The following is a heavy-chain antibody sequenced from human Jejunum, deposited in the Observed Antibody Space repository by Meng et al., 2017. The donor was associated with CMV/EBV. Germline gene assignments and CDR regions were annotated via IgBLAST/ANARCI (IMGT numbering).Heavy chain of an antibody. D-gene: IGHD3-3*01. V-gene: IGHV3-72*01. J-gene: IGHJ4*02. CDR3: ATAVFGVVDYDY. CDR2: SRIRANSHTT. CDR1: GFTFRDHY. Sequence: GFTFRDHYMDWVRQAPGRGPEWVGRSRIRANSHTTEYAASVKGRFTISRDESRNSLYLEMNRLKSEDTAVYYCATAVFGVVDYDYWGQGTLVTVSS.